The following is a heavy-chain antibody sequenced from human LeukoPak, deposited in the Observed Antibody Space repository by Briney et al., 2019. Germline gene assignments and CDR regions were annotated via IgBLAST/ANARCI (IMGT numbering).Heavy chain of an antibody. D-gene: IGHD3-16*01. CDR3: ANGGEDELTPTHDH. J-gene: IGHJ5*02. CDR2: VYHGGST. Sequence: SETLSLTCTVSGYSISSGYYWGWIRQPPGKGLEWIGFVYHGGSTYFNPSLESRVSISLDTSKNQFSLRLTSVTAADTAVYFCANGGEDELTPTHDHWGRGTLVNVSS. V-gene: IGHV4-38-2*02. CDR1: GYSISSGYY.